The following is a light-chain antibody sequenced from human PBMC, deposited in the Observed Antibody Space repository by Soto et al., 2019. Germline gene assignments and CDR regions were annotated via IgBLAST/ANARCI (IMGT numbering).Light chain of an antibody. CDR1: SSDVGGYNY. J-gene: IGLJ3*02. CDR3: SSYTSSSTLV. V-gene: IGLV2-14*01. Sequence: QSALTQPASVSGSPGQSITISCTGTSSDVGGYNYVSWYQQHPGKAPKLMIYDVSNRPSGVSNRFSGPKSGKTSSLTFSGRQAEDEADYYCSSYTSSSTLVLGGGTKLTVL. CDR2: DVS.